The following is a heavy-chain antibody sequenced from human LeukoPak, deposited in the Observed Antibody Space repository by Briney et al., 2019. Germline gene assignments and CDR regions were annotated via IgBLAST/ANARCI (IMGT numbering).Heavy chain of an antibody. Sequence: PGGSLRLSCAASGFTFSSYSMNWVRQAPGKGLEWVSSISSSSSYIYYADSVKGRFTISRDNAKSSLYLQMNSLRAEDTAVYYCARDDILTGPFDYWGQGTLVTVSS. CDR1: GFTFSSYS. CDR3: ARDDILTGPFDY. CDR2: ISSSSSYI. D-gene: IGHD3-9*01. J-gene: IGHJ4*02. V-gene: IGHV3-21*01.